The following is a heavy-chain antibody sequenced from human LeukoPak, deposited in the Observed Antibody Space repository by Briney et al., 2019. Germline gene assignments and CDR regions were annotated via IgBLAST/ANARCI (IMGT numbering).Heavy chain of an antibody. CDR1: GYTFTSYY. CDR2: INPSGGST. V-gene: IGHV1-46*01. J-gene: IGHJ4*02. D-gene: IGHD3-22*01. CDR3: ASGRALTTRYYYDSSGHGAFDY. Sequence: ASVKVSCKASGYTFTSYYMHWVRQAPGQGLEWMGIINPSGGSTSYAQKFQGRVTMTRDTSTSTVYMELSSLRSEDTAVCYCASGRALTTRYYYDSSGHGAFDYWGQGTLVTVSS.